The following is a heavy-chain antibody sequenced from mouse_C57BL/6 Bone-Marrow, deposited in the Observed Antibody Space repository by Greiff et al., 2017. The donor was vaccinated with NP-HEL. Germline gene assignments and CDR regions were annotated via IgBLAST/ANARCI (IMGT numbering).Heavy chain of an antibody. V-gene: IGHV1-22*01. CDR3: ARGTTRAMDY. Sequence: EVQLQQSGPELVKPGASVKMSCKASGYTFTDYNMHWVKQSPGKSLEWIGYINPNNGGTSYIQKFKGTATLTVNKSSSTAYMELRSLTSEDSAVYYCARGTTRAMDYWGQGTSVTVSS. CDR2: INPNNGGT. CDR1: GYTFTDYN. D-gene: IGHD1-1*01. J-gene: IGHJ4*01.